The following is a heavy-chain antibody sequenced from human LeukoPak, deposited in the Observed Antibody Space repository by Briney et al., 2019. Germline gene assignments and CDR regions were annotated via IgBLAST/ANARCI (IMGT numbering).Heavy chain of an antibody. CDR2: INTNTGNP. J-gene: IGHJ5*02. CDR1: GYTFTSYA. D-gene: IGHD3-3*01. V-gene: IGHV7-4-1*02. CDR3: ARDDLTVYYDFWSGSGGGFDP. Sequence: ASVTVSCKASGYTFTSYAMNWVRQAPGQGLEWMGWINTNTGNPTYAQGFTGRFVFSLDTSVSTAYLQISSLKAEDTAVYYCARDDLTVYYDFWSGSGGGFDPWAREPWSPSPQ.